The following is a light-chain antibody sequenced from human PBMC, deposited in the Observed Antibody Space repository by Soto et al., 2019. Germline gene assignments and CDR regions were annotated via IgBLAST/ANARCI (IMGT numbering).Light chain of an antibody. CDR2: AAP. J-gene: IGKJ4*01. Sequence: DIQMTQSPSTLSASVGDRVTITCRASQGISSYLAWYQQRPGKAPKFLMYAAPTLQSGVPSRFSGSGSGTEFALTISSLQPEDFATYYCQQLKNYPLTFGGGDQGGYQ. CDR1: QGISSY. CDR3: QQLKNYPLT. V-gene: IGKV1-9*01.